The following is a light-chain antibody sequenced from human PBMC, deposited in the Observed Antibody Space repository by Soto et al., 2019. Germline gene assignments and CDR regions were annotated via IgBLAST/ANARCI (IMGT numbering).Light chain of an antibody. J-gene: IGKJ1*01. V-gene: IGKV3-15*01. CDR2: DVS. Sequence: EIVMTQSPATLSVSPGERVTLSCRASQSVSSNLAWFQQIPDQAPRLLIYDVSIRATGIPARFSGSGSGTEFTLTISTLQSEDFAVYYCQQYNNWPRTFGQGTKVEIK. CDR3: QQYNNWPRT. CDR1: QSVSSN.